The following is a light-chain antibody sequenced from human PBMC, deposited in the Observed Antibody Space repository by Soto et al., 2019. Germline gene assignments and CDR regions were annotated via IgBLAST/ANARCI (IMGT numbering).Light chain of an antibody. J-gene: IGKJ5*01. CDR3: QQYNNWPLT. CDR1: QSVSTSS. Sequence: EIVLTQSPGTMSLSPGARATVSCRASQSVSTSSLAWYQQKGGQAPRLLIYDASTRATGLPARFSGSGSGTEFTLTISSLQSEDFAVYYCQQYNNWPLTFGQGTQLEIK. V-gene: IGKV3-15*01. CDR2: DAS.